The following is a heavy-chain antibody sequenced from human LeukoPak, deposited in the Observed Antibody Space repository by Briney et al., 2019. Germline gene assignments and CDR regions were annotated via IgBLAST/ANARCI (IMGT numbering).Heavy chain of an antibody. D-gene: IGHD2-2*01. V-gene: IGHV3-64D*06. J-gene: IGHJ4*02. CDR2: VSGNGVST. CDR3: VKGYCSSTSCRLDY. Sequence: GGSLRLSCSASGFTFSSFAFHWVRQAPGKGLEYVSAVSGNGVSTYHADSVKGRFTISRDNSKNTVYLQMNSLRAEHTAVYYCVKGYCSSTSCRLDYWGQGTLVTVSS. CDR1: GFTFSSFA.